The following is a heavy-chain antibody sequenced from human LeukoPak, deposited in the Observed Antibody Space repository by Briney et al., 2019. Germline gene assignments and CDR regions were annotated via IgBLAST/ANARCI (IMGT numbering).Heavy chain of an antibody. Sequence: SETLSLTCAVYGGSFSGYYWSWICQPPGKGLEWIGEINHSGSTNYNPSLKSRVTISVDTSKNQFSLKLSSVTAADTAVYYCARGGRRHDFWSGYRKWFDPWGQGTLVTVSS. J-gene: IGHJ5*02. CDR3: ARGGRRHDFWSGYRKWFDP. D-gene: IGHD3-3*01. V-gene: IGHV4-34*01. CDR2: INHSGST. CDR1: GGSFSGYY.